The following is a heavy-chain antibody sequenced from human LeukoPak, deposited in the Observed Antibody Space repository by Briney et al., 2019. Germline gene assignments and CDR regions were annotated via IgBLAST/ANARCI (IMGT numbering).Heavy chain of an antibody. J-gene: IGHJ4*02. CDR2: IKSKGDGGTT. D-gene: IGHD3-10*01. CDR3: TTVTMVREIN. Sequence: KPGGSLRLSCAAPGFPFSYAYMKWVRPAPGEGPGWVGRIKSKGDGGTTDYAAPVKGRFTISRDDSKNMLYLQMNSLTTEDTAVYYCTTVTMVREINWGQGTLVTVSS. V-gene: IGHV3-15*01. CDR1: GFPFSYAY.